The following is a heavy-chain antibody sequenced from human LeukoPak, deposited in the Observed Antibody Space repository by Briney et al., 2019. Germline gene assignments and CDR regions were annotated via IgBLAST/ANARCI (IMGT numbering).Heavy chain of an antibody. Sequence: GGSLRLSCAASGFTFDDYAMHWVRQAPGKGLEWVSGISWNSGSIGYADSVKGRFTISRDNAKNSLSLQMNSLRAEDTAVYYCARDSLLAYCGGDCYSGYYFDYWGQGTLVTVSS. CDR3: ARDSLLAYCGGDCYSGYYFDY. CDR2: ISWNSGSI. J-gene: IGHJ4*02. CDR1: GFTFDDYA. D-gene: IGHD2-21*01. V-gene: IGHV3-9*01.